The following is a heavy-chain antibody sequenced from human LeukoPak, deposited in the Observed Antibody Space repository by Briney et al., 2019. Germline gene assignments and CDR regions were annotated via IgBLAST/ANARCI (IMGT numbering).Heavy chain of an antibody. V-gene: IGHV3-13*05. CDR1: GFTFSSCD. CDR3: ARAPRDYLYGMDV. J-gene: IGHJ6*02. CDR2: ICTAGDP. Sequence: GGSLRLSCAASGFTFSSCDMHWVRQATGKGLEWVSAICTAGDPYYPGSVKCRFTIPRENAKNSLYLQMNSLRAGDTAVYYCARAPRDYLYGMDVWGQGTTVPVS. D-gene: IGHD4-11*01.